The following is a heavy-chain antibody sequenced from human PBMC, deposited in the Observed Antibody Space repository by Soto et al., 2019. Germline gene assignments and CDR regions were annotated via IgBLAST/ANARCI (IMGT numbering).Heavy chain of an antibody. V-gene: IGHV1-2*05. Sequence: ASVKVSCKASGYSFTDYHIHWVRQAPGQGLEWLGRINPKSGGTSTAQKFQGWVTMTTDTSISTASMELTRLTSDDTVIYYCARGDSTDCSNGVCSFFYNHDMDVWGQGTTVTVSS. J-gene: IGHJ6*02. CDR2: INPKSGGT. CDR3: ARGDSTDCSNGVCSFFYNHDMDV. D-gene: IGHD2-8*01. CDR1: GYSFTDYH.